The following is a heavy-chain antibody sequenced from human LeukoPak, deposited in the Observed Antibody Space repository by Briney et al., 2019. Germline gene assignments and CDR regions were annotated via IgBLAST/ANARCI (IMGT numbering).Heavy chain of an antibody. D-gene: IGHD3-22*01. J-gene: IGHJ5*02. CDR1: GFTFSSYS. CDR3: ARDPNYYDSSGYLNWFDP. V-gene: IGHV3-21*01. Sequence: GGSLRLSCAASGFTFSSYSMNWVRQAPGKGLEWVSTISSSSSYIYYADSVKGRFTISRDNAKNSLYLQMNSLSAEDTAVYYCARDPNYYDSSGYLNWFDPWGQGTLVTVSS. CDR2: ISSSSSYI.